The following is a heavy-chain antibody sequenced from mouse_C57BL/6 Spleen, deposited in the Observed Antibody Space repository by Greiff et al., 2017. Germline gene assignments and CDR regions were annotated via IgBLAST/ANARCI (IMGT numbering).Heavy chain of an antibody. D-gene: IGHD1-1*01. CDR1: GYTFTSYG. V-gene: IGHV1-81*01. J-gene: IGHJ2*01. CDR3: ARSGDGSSYGYYFDY. Sequence: VQLQQSGAELARPGASVKLSCKASGYTFTSYGISWVKQRTGQGLEWIGEIYPRSGNTYYNEKFKGKATLTADKSSSTAYMELRSLTSEDSAVYFCARSGDGSSYGYYFDYWGQGTTLTVSS. CDR2: IYPRSGNT.